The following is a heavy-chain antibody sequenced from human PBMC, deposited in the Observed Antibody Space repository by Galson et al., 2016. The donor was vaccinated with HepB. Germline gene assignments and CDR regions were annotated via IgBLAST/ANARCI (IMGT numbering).Heavy chain of an antibody. CDR2: ISGRT. Sequence: SLRLSCATSGFTFVDYTTSWVRQAPGKGLEWASSISGRTNYADSVKGRFTISRDISKSTVYLQMNSLRVEDTAVCFCVGYCRGGSCSGQGSFDFWGLGTLVTVSS. V-gene: IGHV3-23*01. CDR3: VGYCRGGSCSGQGSFDF. D-gene: IGHD2-15*01. CDR1: GFTFVDYT. J-gene: IGHJ4*02.